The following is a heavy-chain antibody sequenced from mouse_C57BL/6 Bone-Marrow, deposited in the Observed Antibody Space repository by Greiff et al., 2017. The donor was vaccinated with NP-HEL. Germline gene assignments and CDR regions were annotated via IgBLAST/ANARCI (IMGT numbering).Heavy chain of an antibody. D-gene: IGHD2-3*01. CDR2: INPNNGGT. CDR3: ARHDGYYGDY. CDR1: GYTFTDYY. V-gene: IGHV1-26*01. J-gene: IGHJ4*01. Sequence: EVQLQQSGPELVKPGASVKISCKASGYTFTDYYMNWVKQSHGKSLEWIGDINPNNGGTSYNQKFKGKATLTVDKSSSTAYMELRSLTSEDSAVYYCARHDGYYGDYWGQGTSVTVSS.